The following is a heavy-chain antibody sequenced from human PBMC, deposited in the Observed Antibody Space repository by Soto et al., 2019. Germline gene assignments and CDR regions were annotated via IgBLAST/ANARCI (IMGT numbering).Heavy chain of an antibody. CDR3: AKDSEVRGVLPFDT. V-gene: IGHV3-30*18. CDR2: ISYDGSNK. J-gene: IGHJ5*02. D-gene: IGHD3-10*01. CDR1: GFTFSSYG. Sequence: QVQLVESGGGVVQPGRSLRLSCAASGFTFSSYGMHWVRQAPGKGLEWVAVISYDGSNKYYADSVKGRFTISRDNSKNTLYLQMNSLRAEDTAVYYCAKDSEVRGVLPFDTWGQGTLVTVSS.